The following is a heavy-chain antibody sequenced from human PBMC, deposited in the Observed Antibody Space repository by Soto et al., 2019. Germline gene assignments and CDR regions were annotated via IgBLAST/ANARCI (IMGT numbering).Heavy chain of an antibody. CDR2: IPQEGVDG. CDR1: GFVFSMYS. J-gene: IGHJ6*02. V-gene: IGHV3-7*03. D-gene: IGHD2-21*02. CDR3: ARDHLILPAHDFFYGSDV. Sequence: LRLSCEVSGFVFSMYSMSWVRQTPGKGLEWVAKIPQEGVDGHYADSVKGRFTISRDNGKNSLYLQMNNLRAEDAAVYYCARDHLILPAHDFFYGSDVWGRGATVTVSS.